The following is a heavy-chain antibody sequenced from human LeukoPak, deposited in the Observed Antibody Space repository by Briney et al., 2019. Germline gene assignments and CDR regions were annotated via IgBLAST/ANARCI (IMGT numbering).Heavy chain of an antibody. Sequence: GGSLRLSCAASGFTSSSYRMTWVRQAPGKGLEWVANIKQDGSEKYYVDSVKGRFTISRDNAKNSLYLQMNSLRAEDTDVYYCARPRRYYYGMDVWGKGTTVTVSS. J-gene: IGHJ6*04. CDR2: IKQDGSEK. CDR3: ARPRRYYYGMDV. V-gene: IGHV3-7*03. CDR1: GFTSSSYR.